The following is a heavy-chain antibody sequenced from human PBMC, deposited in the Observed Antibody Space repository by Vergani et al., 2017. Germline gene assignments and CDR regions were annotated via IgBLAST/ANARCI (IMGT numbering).Heavy chain of an antibody. J-gene: IGHJ6*02. D-gene: IGHD3-3*01. CDR1: GGTFSSYA. CDR3: ASLDITIFRLVIIRGYYYYCMDV. CDR2: IIPIVGTA. V-gene: IGHV1-69*01. Sequence: QVQLVQSGAEVKKPGSSVKVSCKASGGTFSSYAISWVRQATRQGLEWMGGIIPIVGTANYAQKFQGRVTITADGSTSTAYMELSSLRSEDTAVYYCASLDITIFRLVIIRGYYYYCMDVWGQGTTVTVSS.